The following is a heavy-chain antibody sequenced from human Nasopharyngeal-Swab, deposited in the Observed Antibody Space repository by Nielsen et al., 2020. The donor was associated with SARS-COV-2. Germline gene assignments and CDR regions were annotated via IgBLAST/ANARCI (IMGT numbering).Heavy chain of an antibody. CDR3: ANARIGYSGCDFPLGWFDP. Sequence: GESLKISCAASGLTFSTYAMTWVRQAPGKGLEWLSTMSGSGSGTYYADSVKGRFTISRDNSKSTLYLQMDSLRAEDTAIYYCANARIGYSGCDFPLGWFDPWGQGTLVSVSS. D-gene: IGHD5-12*01. V-gene: IGHV3-23*01. J-gene: IGHJ5*02. CDR2: MSGSGSGT. CDR1: GLTFSTYA.